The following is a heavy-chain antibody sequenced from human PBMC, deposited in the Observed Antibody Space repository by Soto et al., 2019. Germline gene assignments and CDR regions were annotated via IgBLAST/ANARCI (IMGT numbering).Heavy chain of an antibody. CDR1: GYPFTHYG. Sequence: QVQLVQSGAEVKKPGASVRVSCKSSGYPFTHYGITWVRQAPGQGLDWMGCISPFNGNTNYGHTLQGRVTLTTDTSTSTVYIELRSLRADDTAVSYCAREQYFDRSYYYVIDVWGQGTTVTVSS. J-gene: IGHJ6*02. V-gene: IGHV1-18*04. D-gene: IGHD3-3*01. CDR2: ISPFNGNT. CDR3: AREQYFDRSYYYVIDV.